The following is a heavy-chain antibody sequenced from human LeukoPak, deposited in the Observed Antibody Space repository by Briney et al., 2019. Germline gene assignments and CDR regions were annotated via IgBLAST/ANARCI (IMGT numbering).Heavy chain of an antibody. CDR3: AGYSGSYLFI. Sequence: SETLSLTCAVSGYSISSGYYWGWIRQPPGKGLEWIGSIYHSGSTYYNPSLKSRVTISVDTSKNQFSLKLSSVTAADTAVYYCAGYSGSYLFIWGQGTLVTVSS. V-gene: IGHV4-38-2*01. CDR2: IYHSGST. D-gene: IGHD1-26*01. CDR1: GYSISSGYY. J-gene: IGHJ4*02.